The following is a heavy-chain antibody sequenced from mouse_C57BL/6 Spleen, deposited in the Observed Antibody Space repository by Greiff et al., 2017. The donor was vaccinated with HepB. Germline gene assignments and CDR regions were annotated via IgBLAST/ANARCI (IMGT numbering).Heavy chain of an antibody. V-gene: IGHV1-82*01. D-gene: IGHD1-1*01. CDR3: ARGDYGSSYYAMDY. Sequence: QVQLKESGPELVKPGASVKISCKASGYAFSSSWMNWVKQRPGKGLEWIGRIYPGDGDTTYNGKFKGKATLTADKASSTAYMQLSSLTSENSAVYFCARGDYGSSYYAMDYWGQGTSVTVSS. CDR1: GYAFSSSW. J-gene: IGHJ4*01. CDR2: IYPGDGDT.